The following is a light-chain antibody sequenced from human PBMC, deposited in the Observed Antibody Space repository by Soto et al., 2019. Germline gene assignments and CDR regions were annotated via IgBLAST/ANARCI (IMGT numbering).Light chain of an antibody. CDR3: CSYADGSIYF. J-gene: IGLJ1*01. V-gene: IGLV2-14*03. Sequence: QSALTQPASVSGSPGQSITISCTGTIRDVGAYDYVSWYLQYPDKAPQLLIYYVDHRPSGVSSRFSGYKSGNTASLTISGLQDEDEGDYYCCSYADGSIYFFGTGTKVTVL. CDR1: IRDVGAYDY. CDR2: YVD.